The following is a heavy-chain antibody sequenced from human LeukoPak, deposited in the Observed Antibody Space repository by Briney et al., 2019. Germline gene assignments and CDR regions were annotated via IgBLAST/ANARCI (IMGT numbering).Heavy chain of an antibody. CDR3: ARDDGGSSPFDY. Sequence: GGSLRLSCAASGFTFSDYYMSWIRQAPGKGLEWVSYISSSGSTIYYADSVKGRSTISRDNTKNSLYLLMNSLRAEDTAVYYCARDDGGSSPFDYWGQGTLVTVSS. J-gene: IGHJ4*02. CDR2: ISSSGSTI. CDR1: GFTFSDYY. D-gene: IGHD4-23*01. V-gene: IGHV3-11*04.